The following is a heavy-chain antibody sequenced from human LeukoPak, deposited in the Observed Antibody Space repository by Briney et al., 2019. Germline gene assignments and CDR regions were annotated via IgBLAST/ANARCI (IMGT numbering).Heavy chain of an antibody. CDR2: INPNSGGT. V-gene: IGHV1-2*02. D-gene: IGHD1-26*01. CDR3: ARTSRSGSYGIDY. CDR1: GYTFTGYY. J-gene: IGHJ4*02. Sequence: ASVKVSCKASGYTFTGYYMHWVRQAPGQGLEWMGWINPNSGGTNYAQKFQGRVTMTRDTSISTAYMELSRLRSDDTAVYYCARTSRSGSYGIDYWGRGTLVTVSS.